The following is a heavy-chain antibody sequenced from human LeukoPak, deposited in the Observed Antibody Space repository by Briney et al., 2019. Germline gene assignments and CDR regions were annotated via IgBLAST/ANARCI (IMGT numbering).Heavy chain of an antibody. CDR2: ISYDGSNK. V-gene: IGHV3-30*04. CDR1: GFTFSSYA. CDR3: ARACSSTSCYDAFDI. J-gene: IGHJ3*02. Sequence: GGSLRLSCAASGFTFSSYAMHWVRQAPGKGLEWVAVISYDGSNKYYADSVKGRFTISRDNAKNSLYLQMNSLRAEDTAVYYCARACSSTSCYDAFDIWGQGTMVTVSS. D-gene: IGHD2-2*01.